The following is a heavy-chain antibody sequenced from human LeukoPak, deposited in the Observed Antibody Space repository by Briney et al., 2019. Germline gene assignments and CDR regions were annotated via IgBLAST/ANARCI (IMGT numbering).Heavy chain of an antibody. D-gene: IGHD1-7*01. V-gene: IGHV1-69*05. J-gene: IGHJ5*02. CDR2: IIPIFGTA. CDR3: ARDYGYNWNYGGGGWFDP. CDR1: GGTFSSYA. Sequence: SVKVSCKASGGTFSSYAISWVRQAPGQGLEWMGRIIPIFGTANYAQKFQGRVTITTDESTSTTYMELSSLRSEDTAVYYCARDYGYNWNYGGGGWFDPWGQGTLVTVSS.